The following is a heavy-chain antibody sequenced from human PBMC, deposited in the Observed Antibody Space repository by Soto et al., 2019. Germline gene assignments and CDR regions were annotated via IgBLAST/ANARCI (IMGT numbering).Heavy chain of an antibody. Sequence: QVELVESGGGVVQPGGSLRLSCAASAVTFTGYGMHWVRQAPGKGLEWVAVIRFDGSNIYYADSVKGRFTISRDNARNMLYLQMNSLSAEDTAVYYCARDGVGSTAYFGYFDYWGLGTLVTVSS. J-gene: IGHJ4*02. CDR1: AVTFTGYG. CDR2: IRFDGSNI. D-gene: IGHD1-26*01. V-gene: IGHV3-33*01. CDR3: ARDGVGSTAYFGYFDY.